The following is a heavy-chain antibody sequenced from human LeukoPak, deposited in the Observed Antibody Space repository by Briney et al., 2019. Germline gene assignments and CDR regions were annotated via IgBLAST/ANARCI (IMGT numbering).Heavy chain of an antibody. V-gene: IGHV1-24*01. CDR2: FDSEDGET. Sequence: ASVKVSCKVSGYTLTELSMHWVRQAPGKGLEWMGGFDSEDGETIYAQKFQGRVTMTEDTSTDTAYMELSSLRSEDAAVYYCAREGQQLQGGYYYYYYYMDVWGKGTTVTVSS. CDR1: GYTLTELS. CDR3: AREGQQLQGGYYYYYYYMDV. J-gene: IGHJ6*03. D-gene: IGHD6-13*01.